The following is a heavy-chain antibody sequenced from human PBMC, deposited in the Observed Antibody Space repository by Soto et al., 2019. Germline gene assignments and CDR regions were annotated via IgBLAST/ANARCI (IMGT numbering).Heavy chain of an antibody. J-gene: IGHJ4*02. Sequence: QVQLQQWGAGLLKPSETLSLTCAVYGGSFSGYYWSWIRQPPGKGLEWIGEINHSGSTNYNPSLKSRVTISVDTSKNPFSLKLSSVTAADTAVYYCARGRWLVPDYWGQGTLVTVSS. CDR3: ARGRWLVPDY. CDR1: GGSFSGYY. D-gene: IGHD6-19*01. CDR2: INHSGST. V-gene: IGHV4-34*01.